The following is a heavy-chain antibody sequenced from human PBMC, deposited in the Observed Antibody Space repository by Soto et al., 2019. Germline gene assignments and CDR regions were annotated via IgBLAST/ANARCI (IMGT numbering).Heavy chain of an antibody. CDR2: LGTIGA. J-gene: IGHJ4*02. CDR3: ARDLTTHDY. Sequence: EVQLLESGGGLVQPGGSLRLSCVGSGFTFSAHAITWVRQAPGKGLEWVSTLGTIGAFYADSVKGRFTISRDNSKNTVNLQMTILRGEDPARYYCARDLTTHDYWCQGTVVTVSS. CDR1: GFTFSAHA. V-gene: IGHV3-23*01.